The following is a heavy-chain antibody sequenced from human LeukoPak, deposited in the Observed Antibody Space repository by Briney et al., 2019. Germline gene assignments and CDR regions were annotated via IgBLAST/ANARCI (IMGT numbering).Heavy chain of an antibody. Sequence: TLSLTCAVYGRSFSGYYWSWIRQPPGKGLEWIGEINHSGSTNYNPSLKSRVTISVDTSKNQFSLKLSSVTAADTAVYFCARGPTVAVADYWGQGTLVTVSS. CDR3: ARGPTVAVADY. J-gene: IGHJ4*02. CDR1: GRSFSGYY. CDR2: INHSGST. D-gene: IGHD6-19*01. V-gene: IGHV4-34*01.